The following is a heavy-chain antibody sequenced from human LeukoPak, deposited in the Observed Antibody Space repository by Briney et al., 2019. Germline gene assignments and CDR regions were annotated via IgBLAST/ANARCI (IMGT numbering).Heavy chain of an antibody. CDR1: GFTFSSYA. CDR2: ISYDGSNK. Sequence: PGGSLRLSCAASGFTFSSYAMHWVRQAPGKGLEWVAVISYDGSNKYYADSVKGRFTISRDNSKNTLYLQMNSLRAEDTAVYYCARDGIERLRFYYFDYWGQGTLVTVSS. D-gene: IGHD5-12*01. V-gene: IGHV3-30-3*01. J-gene: IGHJ4*02. CDR3: ARDGIERLRFYYFDY.